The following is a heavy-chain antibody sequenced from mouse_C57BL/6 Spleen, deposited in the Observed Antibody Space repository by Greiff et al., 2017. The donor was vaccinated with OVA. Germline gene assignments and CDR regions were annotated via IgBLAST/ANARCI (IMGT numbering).Heavy chain of an antibody. V-gene: IGHV1-69*01. CDR1: GYTFTSYW. J-gene: IGHJ1*03. Sequence: QVQLQQPGAELVMPGASVKLSCKASGYTFTSYWMHWVKQRPGQGLEWIGEIDPSDSYTNYNQKFKGKSTLTVDKSSSTAYMQLSSLTSEDSAVYYCARSAYDYDWYFDVWGTGTTVTVSS. CDR3: ARSAYDYDWYFDV. CDR2: IDPSDSYT. D-gene: IGHD2-4*01.